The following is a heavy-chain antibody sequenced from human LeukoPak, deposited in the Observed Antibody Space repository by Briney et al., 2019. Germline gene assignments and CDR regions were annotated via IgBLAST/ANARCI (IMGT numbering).Heavy chain of an antibody. Sequence: ASVKVSCKASGYTFTSYYMHWVRQAPGQGLEWMGIINPSGGSTSYVQKFQGRVTMTRDTSTSTVYMELSNLRSEDTAVYYCARVVSSSSSKGLLGYWGQGTLVTVSS. J-gene: IGHJ4*02. V-gene: IGHV1-46*03. CDR3: ARVVSSSSSKGLLGY. CDR1: GYTFTSYY. D-gene: IGHD6-6*01. CDR2: INPSGGST.